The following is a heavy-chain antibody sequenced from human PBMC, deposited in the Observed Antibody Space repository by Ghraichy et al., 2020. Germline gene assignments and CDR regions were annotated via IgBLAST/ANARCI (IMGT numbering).Heavy chain of an antibody. D-gene: IGHD1-26*01. CDR3: ARVEGGGSYGAFDI. J-gene: IGHJ3*02. CDR2: ISSSSSYI. Sequence: GSLRLSCAASGFTFSSYTMNWVRQAPGKGLEWVSSISSSSSYIYYADSLKDRFTISRDNAKNSLYLQMSSLRAEDTAVYYCARVEGGGSYGAFDIWGQGTLVTVSS. V-gene: IGHV3-21*01. CDR1: GFTFSSYT.